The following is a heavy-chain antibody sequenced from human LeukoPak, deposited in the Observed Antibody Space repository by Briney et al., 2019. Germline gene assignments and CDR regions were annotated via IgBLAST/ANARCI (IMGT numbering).Heavy chain of an antibody. D-gene: IGHD3-22*01. J-gene: IGHJ4*02. V-gene: IGHV3-20*04. Sequence: GGSLRLSCAASGFTFSSYAMSWVRQAPGKGLEWVSGINWNGGSTGYADSVKGRFTISRDNAKNSLYLQMNSLRAEDTALYYCARKGYYYDSSGYYLPFDYWGQGTLVTVSS. CDR2: INWNGGST. CDR1: GFTFSSYA. CDR3: ARKGYYYDSSGYYLPFDY.